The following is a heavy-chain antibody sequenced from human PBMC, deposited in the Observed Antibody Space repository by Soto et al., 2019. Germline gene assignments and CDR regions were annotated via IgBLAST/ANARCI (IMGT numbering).Heavy chain of an antibody. CDR2: IYYTGST. V-gene: IGHV4-59*01. J-gene: IGHJ3*02. D-gene: IGHD3-10*01. CDR3: ARGRGEDYSGSRSVDACDI. Sequence: SEAQSVTCNDFGGSISSYDCRWIRQPPWQGLEWIGYIYYTGSTNYNPSLKSRVTISVDTSKNQFSLKLSSVTAADTAVYYCARGRGEDYSGSRSVDACDIW. CDR1: GGSISSYD.